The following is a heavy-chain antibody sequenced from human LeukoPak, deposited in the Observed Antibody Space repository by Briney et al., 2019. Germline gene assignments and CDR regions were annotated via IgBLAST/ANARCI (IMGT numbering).Heavy chain of an antibody. Sequence: GGSLRLSCAASGFTFSSYSMNWVRQAPGKGLEWVSYISSSSSTIYYADSVKGRFTISRDNSKNTLYLQMNSLRAEDTAVYYCARDSSGWYWAFDIWGQGTMVTVSS. CDR3: ARDSSGWYWAFDI. CDR2: ISSSSSTI. CDR1: GFTFSSYS. V-gene: IGHV3-48*01. D-gene: IGHD6-19*01. J-gene: IGHJ3*02.